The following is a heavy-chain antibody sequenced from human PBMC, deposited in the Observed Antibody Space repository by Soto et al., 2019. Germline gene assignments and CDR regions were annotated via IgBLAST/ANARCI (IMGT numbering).Heavy chain of an antibody. CDR1: RYSFTSYW. V-gene: IGHV5-10-1*01. Sequence: GESLKISCKGSRYSFTSYWISWVRQMPGKGLERMGRIDPSDSYTNYSPSFQGHVTISADKSISTAYLQWSSLKASDTAMYYCARLAMATRRGYYGMDVRGQGTTVTVSS. D-gene: IGHD5-12*01. CDR2: IDPSDSYT. CDR3: ARLAMATRRGYYGMDV. J-gene: IGHJ6*02.